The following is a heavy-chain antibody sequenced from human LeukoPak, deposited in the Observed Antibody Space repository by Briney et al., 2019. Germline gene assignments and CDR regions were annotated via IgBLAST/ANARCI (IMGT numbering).Heavy chain of an antibody. J-gene: IGHJ4*02. CDR1: GFTFSSYS. CDR3: ATAAAMITFGGVIVIPEPFDY. CDR2: ISSSSSYI. V-gene: IGHV3-21*01. Sequence: GGSLRLSCAASGFTFSSYSMKWVRQAPGKGLEWISSISSSSSYIYYADSVKGRFTISRDNAKNSLYLQMNSLRAEDTAVYYCATAAAMITFGGVIVIPEPFDYCAREPWSPSSQ. D-gene: IGHD3-16*02.